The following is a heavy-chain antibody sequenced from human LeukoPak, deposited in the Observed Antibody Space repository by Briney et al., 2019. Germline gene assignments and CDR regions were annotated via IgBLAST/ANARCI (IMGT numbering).Heavy chain of an antibody. CDR3: ARSTSSSWYSVSDAFDI. CDR2: IKQDGSEK. J-gene: IGHJ3*02. Sequence: PGGSLRLSCAASGFTFSSYWMSWVRQAPGKGLEWVANIKQDGSEKYYVDSVKGRFTISRDNAKNSLYLQMNSLRAEDTAAYYCARSTSSSWYSVSDAFDIWGQGTMVTVSS. V-gene: IGHV3-7*01. CDR1: GFTFSSYW. D-gene: IGHD6-13*01.